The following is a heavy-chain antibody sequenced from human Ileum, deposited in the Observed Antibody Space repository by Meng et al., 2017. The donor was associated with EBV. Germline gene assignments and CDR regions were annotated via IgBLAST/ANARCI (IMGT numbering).Heavy chain of an antibody. CDR3: ARRGSYGGGCDY. CDR2: INPSEGT. CDR1: GGSFTDYY. D-gene: IGHD1-26*01. V-gene: IGHV4-34*01. Sequence: QVPLHQWGAGLLKPSETLSLTCAVYGGSFTDYYWTWIRQPPGKGLEWIGEINPSEGTNYNPSLKSRVTISVDTSKNQFSLKMNSLTAADTAIYYCARRGSYGGGCDYWGQGTLVTVSS. J-gene: IGHJ4*02.